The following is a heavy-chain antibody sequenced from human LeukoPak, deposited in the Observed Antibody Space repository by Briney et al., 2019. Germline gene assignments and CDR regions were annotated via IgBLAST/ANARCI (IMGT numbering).Heavy chain of an antibody. V-gene: IGHV3-64D*06. Sequence: GGSLRLSCSASGFTFSSYAMHWVRQAPGKGLEYVSAISSNGGSTYYADSVKGRFTISRDNSKNTLYLQMSSLRAEDTAVYYCVKERYSSSWTDLDYWGQGTLVTVSS. D-gene: IGHD6-13*01. CDR2: ISSNGGST. CDR1: GFTFSSYA. CDR3: VKERYSSSWTDLDY. J-gene: IGHJ4*02.